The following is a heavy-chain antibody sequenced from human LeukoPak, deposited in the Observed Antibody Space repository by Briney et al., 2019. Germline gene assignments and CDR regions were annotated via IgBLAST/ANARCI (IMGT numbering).Heavy chain of an antibody. Sequence: PGGSLRLSCAASGFTFSSHWMHWVRQAPGKGLVWVSRVKGDGTFTNYADSVYGRFTISRDNAKNTLYLHMHSLRAEGTAVYYCVRDGDDFNFDYWGQGNLVTVSS. D-gene: IGHD5-24*01. CDR3: VRDGDDFNFDY. CDR2: VKGDGTFT. CDR1: GFTFSSHW. V-gene: IGHV3-74*01. J-gene: IGHJ4*02.